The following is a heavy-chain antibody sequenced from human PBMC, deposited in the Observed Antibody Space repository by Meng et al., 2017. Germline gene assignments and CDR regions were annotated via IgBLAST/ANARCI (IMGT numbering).Heavy chain of an antibody. Sequence: GRLVQLGGGVGLPGRSLGLSCAASGFTFSSYAKHWVRQAPGKGLEWVAVISYDGSNKYYADSVKGRFTISRDNSKNTLYLQMNCLRAEDTAVYYCARDRSMGGASDDYWGQGTLVTVSS. CDR3: ARDRSMGGASDDY. J-gene: IGHJ4*02. CDR2: ISYDGSNK. D-gene: IGHD3-16*01. CDR1: GFTFSSYA. V-gene: IGHV3-30*01.